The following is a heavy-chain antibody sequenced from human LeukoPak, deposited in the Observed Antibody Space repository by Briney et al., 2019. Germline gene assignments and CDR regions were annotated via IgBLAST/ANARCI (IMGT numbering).Heavy chain of an antibody. J-gene: IGHJ4*02. CDR1: GYTFTSYG. Sequence: GPVKVSCKASGYTFTSYGISWVRQAPGQGLEWMGWISAYNGNTNYAQKLQGRVTMTTDTSTSTAYMELRSLRSDDTAVYYCARCTGGGSCYGVRYWGQGTLVTVSS. D-gene: IGHD2-15*01. CDR2: ISAYNGNT. V-gene: IGHV1-18*01. CDR3: ARCTGGGSCYGVRY.